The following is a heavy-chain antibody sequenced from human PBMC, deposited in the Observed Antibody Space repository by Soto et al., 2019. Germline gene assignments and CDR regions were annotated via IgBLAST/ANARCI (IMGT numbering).Heavy chain of an antibody. CDR1: GGSFSGYY. D-gene: IGHD3-22*01. V-gene: IGHV4-34*01. CDR2: INHSGST. Sequence: SETLSLTCAVSGGSFSGYYWSWIRQPPGKXLEWIGEINHSGSTNYNPSLKSRVTISVDTSKNQFSLKLSSVTAADTAVYYCARGPRPYDSSGYYAPPRTFFDYWGQGTLVTVSS. CDR3: ARGPRPYDSSGYYAPPRTFFDY. J-gene: IGHJ4*02.